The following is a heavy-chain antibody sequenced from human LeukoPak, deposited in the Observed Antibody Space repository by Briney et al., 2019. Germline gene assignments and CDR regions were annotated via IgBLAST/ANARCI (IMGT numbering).Heavy chain of an antibody. CDR1: GDSVSSNSVD. J-gene: IGHJ3*02. CDR3: ARGSLYSFDI. V-gene: IGHV6-1*01. Sequence: SQTLSLTCAISGDSVSSNSVDWNWIRQSPSRGLEWLGRTFYRSKWYNYYAVSVKSRITVNPDTSKNQFSLQLDSVTPEDTAVYYCARGSLYSFDIWGQGTIVTGSS. D-gene: IGHD3-10*01. CDR2: TFYRSKWYN.